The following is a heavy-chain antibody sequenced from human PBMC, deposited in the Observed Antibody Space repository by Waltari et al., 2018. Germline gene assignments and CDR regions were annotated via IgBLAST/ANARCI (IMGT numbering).Heavy chain of an antibody. CDR1: GDTFNHYV. V-gene: IGHV1-69*04. Sequence: QVQMVQSGAEVKKPGYSVKVSCKASGDTFNHYVITWVRQAPGQGLEWMGRIIPLLDIADYAQKFQGRVTFTADKSTNTAYMELSSLRSEDTAVYFCARPETRVWWPGSPGMDVWGEGTSVTVSS. CDR3: ARPETRVWWPGSPGMDV. J-gene: IGHJ6*04. D-gene: IGHD2-8*02. CDR2: IIPLLDIA.